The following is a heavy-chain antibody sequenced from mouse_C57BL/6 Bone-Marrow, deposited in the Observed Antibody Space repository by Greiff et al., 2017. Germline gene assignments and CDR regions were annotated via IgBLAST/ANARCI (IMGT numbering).Heavy chain of an antibody. CDR2: IYPGSGST. D-gene: IGHD3-2*02. CDR3: AREGMLSAWFAY. J-gene: IGHJ3*01. Sequence: VQLQQPGAELVKPGASVKMSCKASGYTFTSYWITWVKQRPGQGLEWIGDIYPGSGSTNYNQKFKGKSTLTVDKSSSTAYMQLSSLTSEDSAVYYCAREGMLSAWFAYWGLGTLVTVSA. V-gene: IGHV1-55*01. CDR1: GYTFTSYW.